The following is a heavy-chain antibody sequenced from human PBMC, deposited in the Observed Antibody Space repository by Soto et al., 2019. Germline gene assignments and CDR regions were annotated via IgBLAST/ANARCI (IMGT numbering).Heavy chain of an antibody. D-gene: IGHD3-3*01. J-gene: IGHJ3*02. CDR2: IDPRDSYV. CDR1: GYSFGTYW. CDR3: ARQGSAEWPLDI. Sequence: GESLKISCKVSGYSFGTYWITWVRQVPGKGLEWMGRIDPRDSYVNYSPSFRGHVTLSVDKSTNTASLQWNTLKASDTAIYYCARQGSAEWPLDIWGQGTMVTVSS. V-gene: IGHV5-10-1*01.